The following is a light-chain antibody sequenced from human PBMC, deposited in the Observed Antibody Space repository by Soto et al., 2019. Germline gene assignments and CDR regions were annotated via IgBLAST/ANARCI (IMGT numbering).Light chain of an antibody. J-gene: IGLJ1*01. Sequence: QSALTQPASVSGSPGQSITISCTGTISDVGGYDFVSWYQHRPGKAPKLMIYDVSYRPSGVSNRFSGSKSGNTASLTVSGLQADDECDYYCSSYTPSGNYVFGTGTKLTVL. V-gene: IGLV2-14*03. CDR1: ISDVGGYDF. CDR2: DVS. CDR3: SSYTPSGNYV.